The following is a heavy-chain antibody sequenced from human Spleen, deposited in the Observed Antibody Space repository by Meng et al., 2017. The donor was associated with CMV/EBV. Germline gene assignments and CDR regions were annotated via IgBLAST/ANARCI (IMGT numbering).Heavy chain of an antibody. CDR3: TRAGVVVVAAPFDY. CDR2: IRSKAYGGTT. Sequence: GESLKISCAASGFTFSSYGMHWVRQAPGKGLEWVGFIRSKAYGGTTEYAASVKGRFTISRDDSKSIAYLQMNSLKTEDTAVYYCTRAGVVVVAAPFDYWGQGTLVTVSS. V-gene: IGHV3-49*04. D-gene: IGHD2-15*01. J-gene: IGHJ4*02. CDR1: GFTFSSYG.